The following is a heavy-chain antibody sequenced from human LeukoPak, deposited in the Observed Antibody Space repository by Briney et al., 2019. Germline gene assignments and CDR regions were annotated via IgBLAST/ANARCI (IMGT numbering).Heavy chain of an antibody. D-gene: IGHD6-19*01. CDR2: IRSKANSYAT. Sequence: GGSLRLSCAASGFTFSGSAMHWVRQASGKGLEWVGRIRSKANSYATTYAASVKGRFTISRDDSKNTLYLQMNSLRAEDTAVYYCAKVLEYSSGWYDYWGQGTLVTVSS. V-gene: IGHV3-73*01. CDR3: AKVLEYSSGWYDY. CDR1: GFTFSGSA. J-gene: IGHJ4*02.